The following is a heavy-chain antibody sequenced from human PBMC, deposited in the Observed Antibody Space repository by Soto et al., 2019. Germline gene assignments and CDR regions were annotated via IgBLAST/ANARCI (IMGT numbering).Heavy chain of an antibody. Sequence: EVQLVESGGGLVKPGESLRLSCAVSGFTFSGYTMNWVRQAPGKGLEWVSSISSDSSYIFYADSVKGRFTISRDNAKNSLYLQMNSLRAEDMAVYHCARDSVIRPASAEDYWGQGTLVTVSA. D-gene: IGHD1-1*01. CDR1: GFTFSGYT. V-gene: IGHV3-21*01. J-gene: IGHJ4*02. CDR2: ISSDSSYI. CDR3: ARDSVIRPASAEDY.